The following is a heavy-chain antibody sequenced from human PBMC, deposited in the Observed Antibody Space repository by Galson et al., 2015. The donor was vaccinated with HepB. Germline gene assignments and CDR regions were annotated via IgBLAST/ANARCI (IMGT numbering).Heavy chain of an antibody. V-gene: IGHV3-30-3*01. CDR2: ISYDGSNK. D-gene: IGHD6-13*01. J-gene: IGHJ6*02. Sequence: SLRLSCAASGFTFSSYAMHWVRQAPGKGLEWVAVISYDGSNKYYADSVKGRFTISRDNSKNTLYLQMNSLRAEDTAVYYCARGPIAAASYYYYGMDVWGQGTTVTVSS. CDR3: ARGPIAAASYYYYGMDV. CDR1: GFTFSSYA.